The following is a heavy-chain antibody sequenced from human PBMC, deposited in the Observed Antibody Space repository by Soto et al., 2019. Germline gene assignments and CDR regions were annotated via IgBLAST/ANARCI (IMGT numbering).Heavy chain of an antibody. CDR3: AKAKPDDSYYYYYGMDV. V-gene: IGHV3-30*18. CDR1: GFTFSSYG. J-gene: IGHJ6*02. D-gene: IGHD1-1*01. CDR2: ISYDGSNK. Sequence: GGSLRLSCAASGFTFSSYGMHWVRQAPGKGLEWVAVISYDGSNKYYADSVKGRFTISRDNSKNTLYLQMNSLRAEDTAVYYCAKAKPDDSYYYYYGMDVWGQGTTVTVSS.